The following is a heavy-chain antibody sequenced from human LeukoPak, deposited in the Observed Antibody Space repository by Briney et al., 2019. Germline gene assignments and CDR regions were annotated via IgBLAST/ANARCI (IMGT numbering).Heavy chain of an antibody. CDR2: IYYSGST. CDR3: AKPRYCSSTSCYAGWYFDL. V-gene: IGHV4-59*01. D-gene: IGHD2-2*01. J-gene: IGHJ2*01. CDR1: GGSISSYY. Sequence: SETLSLTCTVSGGSISSYYWSWIRQPPGKGLEWIGYIYYSGSTNYNPSLKSRVTISVDTSKNQLSLKLSSVTAADTAVYYCAKPRYCSSTSCYAGWYFDLWGRGTLVTVSS.